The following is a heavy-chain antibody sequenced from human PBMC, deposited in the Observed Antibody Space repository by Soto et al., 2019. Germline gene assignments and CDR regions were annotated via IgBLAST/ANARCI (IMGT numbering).Heavy chain of an antibody. CDR3: ARGAYYYDSSGYDAFDI. Sequence: GSLRLSCAASGFTFSSYSMNWVRQAPGKGLEWVSSISSSSSYIYYADSVKGRFTISRDNAKNSLYLQMNSLRAEDTAVYYCARGAYYYDSSGYDAFDIWGQGTMVTVSS. V-gene: IGHV3-21*01. CDR2: ISSSSSYI. D-gene: IGHD3-22*01. J-gene: IGHJ3*02. CDR1: GFTFSSYS.